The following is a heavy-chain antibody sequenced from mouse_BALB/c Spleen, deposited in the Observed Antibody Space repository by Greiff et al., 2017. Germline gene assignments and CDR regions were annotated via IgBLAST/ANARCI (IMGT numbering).Heavy chain of an antibody. CDR2: INPSTGYT. D-gene: IGHD3-3*01. J-gene: IGHJ4*01. CDR1: GYTFTSYW. Sequence: QVQLQQSGPELVKPGASVKMSCKASGYTFTSYWMHWVKQRPGQGLEWIGYINPSTGYTEYNQKFKDKATLTADKSSSTAYMQLSSLTSEDSAVYYCARGTPIAMDYWGQGTSVTVSS. CDR3: ARGTPIAMDY. V-gene: IGHV1S26*01.